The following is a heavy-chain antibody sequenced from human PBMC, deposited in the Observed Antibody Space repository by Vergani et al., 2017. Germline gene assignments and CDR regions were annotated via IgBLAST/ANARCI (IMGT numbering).Heavy chain of an antibody. CDR2: ISGSGGST. Sequence: EVQLLESGGGLVQPGGSLRLSCAASGFTFSSYAMSWVRQAPGKGLEWVSAISGSGGSTYYADSVKGWFTISRDNSKNTLYLQMNSLRAEDTAVYYCAKGHCSGGSCYPWYYYYMDVWGKGTTVTVSS. J-gene: IGHJ6*03. CDR3: AKGHCSGGSCYPWYYYYMDV. D-gene: IGHD2-15*01. CDR1: GFTFSSYA. V-gene: IGHV3-23*01.